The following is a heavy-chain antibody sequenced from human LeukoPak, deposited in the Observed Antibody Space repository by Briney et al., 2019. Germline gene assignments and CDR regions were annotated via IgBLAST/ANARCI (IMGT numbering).Heavy chain of an antibody. CDR3: ARNEGIVVAGTWFDN. D-gene: IGHD6-19*01. CDR2: VYHNGNT. J-gene: IGHJ4*02. CDR1: GCSITGGYY. Sequence: SETLSLNCAVSGCSITGGYYWVWIRQPPGKGLEWIGSVYHNGNTLFNTSLKSRVTLSVDSSKNQLSLRLSSVTAADTARYYCARNEGIVVAGTWFDNWGQGTLVIVSS. V-gene: IGHV4-38-2*01.